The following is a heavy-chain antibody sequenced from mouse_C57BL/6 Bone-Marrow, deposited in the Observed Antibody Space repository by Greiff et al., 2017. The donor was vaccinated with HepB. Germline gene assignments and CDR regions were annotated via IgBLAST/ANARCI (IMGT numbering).Heavy chain of an antibody. CDR1: GFTFTDYY. CDR3: ARYPSYYGSSYDWYFDV. Sequence: DVMLVESGGGLVQPGGSLSLSCAASGFTFTDYYMSWVRQPPGKALEWLGFIRNKANGYTTEYSASVKGRFTISRDNSQSILYLQMNALRAEDSATYYCARYPSYYGSSYDWYFDVWGTGTTVTVSS. CDR2: IRNKANGYTT. V-gene: IGHV7-3*01. D-gene: IGHD1-1*01. J-gene: IGHJ1*03.